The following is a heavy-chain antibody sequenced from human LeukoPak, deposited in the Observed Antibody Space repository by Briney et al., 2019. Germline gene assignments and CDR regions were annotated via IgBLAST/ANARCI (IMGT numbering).Heavy chain of an antibody. V-gene: IGHV3-74*01. CDR1: GFSLRSYW. Sequence: GSLRLSCAVSGFSLRSYWMHWVRQAPGKGLVWVSRISGDGSMTNYADSVKGRFTISRDNAKNTVYLQMNSLRAEDTAVYYCARYSSSSGGASHYFDYWGQGTLVTVSS. D-gene: IGHD6-6*01. CDR3: ARYSSSSGGASHYFDY. J-gene: IGHJ4*02. CDR2: ISGDGSMT.